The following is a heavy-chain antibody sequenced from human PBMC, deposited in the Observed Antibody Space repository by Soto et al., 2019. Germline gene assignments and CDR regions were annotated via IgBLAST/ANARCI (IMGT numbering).Heavy chain of an antibody. CDR3: ARVVSHYYYYMDV. V-gene: IGHV3-64*01. Sequence: GGSLRLSCAASGFTFSSYAMHWVRQAPGKGLEYVSAISSNGGSTYYANSVKGRFTISGDNSKNTLYLQMGSLRAEDMAVYYCARVVSHYYYYMDVWGKGTTVTVSS. CDR1: GFTFSSYA. D-gene: IGHD6-6*01. CDR2: ISSNGGST. J-gene: IGHJ6*03.